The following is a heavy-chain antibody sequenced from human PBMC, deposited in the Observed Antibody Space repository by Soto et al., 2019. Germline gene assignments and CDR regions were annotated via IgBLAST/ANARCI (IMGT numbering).Heavy chain of an antibody. CDR2: ISDGSTYI. D-gene: IGHD2-2*01. V-gene: IGHV3-21*01. CDR1: GFTFRGSN. Sequence: PGGSVRLSCVASGFTFRGSNMKWVRQAPGKGLEWVSSISDGSTYIYYADSVKGRFTVSRDNAKNSLYLQMDSLRVEDTAVYYCTRAYSSSFADWGKGTLVTVSS. CDR3: TRAYSSSFAD. J-gene: IGHJ4*02.